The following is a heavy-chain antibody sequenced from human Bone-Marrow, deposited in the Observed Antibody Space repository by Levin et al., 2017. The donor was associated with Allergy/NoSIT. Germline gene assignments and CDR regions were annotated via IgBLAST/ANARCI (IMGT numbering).Heavy chain of an antibody. Sequence: ASVKVSCKASGYTFTGYYMHWVRQAPGQGLEWMGRINPNSGGTNYAQKFQGRVTMTRDTSISTAYMELSRLRSDDTAVYYCAREADPLSAPTSDWYFDLWGRGTLVTVSS. D-gene: IGHD2/OR15-2a*01. CDR1: GYTFTGYY. J-gene: IGHJ2*01. V-gene: IGHV1-2*06. CDR2: INPNSGGT. CDR3: AREADPLSAPTSDWYFDL.